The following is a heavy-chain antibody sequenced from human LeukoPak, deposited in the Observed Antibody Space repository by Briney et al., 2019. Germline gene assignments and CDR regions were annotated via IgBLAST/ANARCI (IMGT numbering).Heavy chain of an antibody. V-gene: IGHV4-39*01. CDR3: ALLYYDFWSGYFPN. J-gene: IGHJ4*02. Sequence: SETLSLTCTVSGGSISSSSYYLGWIRQPPGKGLEWIGSIYYSGSTYYNPSLKSRITISVDTSKNQFSLKLSSVTAADTAVYYCALLYYDFWSGYFPNWGQGTLVTVSS. CDR2: IYYSGST. D-gene: IGHD3-3*01. CDR1: GGSISSSSYY.